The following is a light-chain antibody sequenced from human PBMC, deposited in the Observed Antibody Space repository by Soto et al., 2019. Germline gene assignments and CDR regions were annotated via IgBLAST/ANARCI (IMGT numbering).Light chain of an antibody. V-gene: IGLV2-14*01. CDR3: SSYTTSTSFIL. CDR2: EVS. J-gene: IGLJ2*01. Sequence: QSVLTQPASVSGSPGPSITISCTGTSSDIGNYDFVSWYQQVPGTAPKAMIYEVSSRPSGVSNRFSGSKSGNTASLTISGLQAEDEAYYYCSSYTTSTSFILFGGGTKLTVL. CDR1: SSDIGNYDF.